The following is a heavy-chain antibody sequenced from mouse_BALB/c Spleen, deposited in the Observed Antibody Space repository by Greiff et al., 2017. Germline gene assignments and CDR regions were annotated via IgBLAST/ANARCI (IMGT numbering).Heavy chain of an antibody. D-gene: IGHD2-4*01. V-gene: IGHV1S22*01. CDR3: TRSLYYDFAY. CDR2: IYPGSGST. CDR1: GYTFTSYW. J-gene: IGHJ3*01. Sequence: LQQPGSELVRPGASVKLSCKASGYTFTSYWMHWVKQRPGQGLEWIGNIYPGSGSTNYDEKFKSKATLTVDTSSSTAFMQLSSLTSEDSAVYYCTRSLYYDFAYWGQGTLVTVSA.